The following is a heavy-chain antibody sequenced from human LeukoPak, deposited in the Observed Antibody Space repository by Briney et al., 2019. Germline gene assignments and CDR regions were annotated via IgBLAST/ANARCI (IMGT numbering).Heavy chain of an antibody. J-gene: IGHJ4*02. Sequence: GASVKVSCKASGYTFTSYDINWVRQATGQGLEWMGWMNPNSGNTGYAQKFQGRVTMTRNTSISTAHMELSSLRSEDTAVYYCARRGYDILTGYPFFDYWGQGTLVTVSS. CDR3: ARRGYDILTGYPFFDY. CDR1: GYTFTSYD. D-gene: IGHD3-9*01. CDR2: MNPNSGNT. V-gene: IGHV1-8*01.